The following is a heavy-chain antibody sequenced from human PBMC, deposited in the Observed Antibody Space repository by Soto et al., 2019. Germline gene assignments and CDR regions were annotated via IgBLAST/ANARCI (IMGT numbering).Heavy chain of an antibody. J-gene: IGHJ6*02. CDR1: EFTFSSDG. V-gene: IGHV3-30*18. CDR2: ISYDGSNI. Sequence: QVQLVESGGGVVQPGGSLRLSCTASEFTFSSDGIHWVRQTPGRGLEWVTLISYDGSNIYYVDSVKGRFTVSRDNSKNTVYLQMNSLRIEDTAVYYCAKERRGSGDDHGQHFYYSYGMDVWGQGTTVTVSS. CDR3: AKERRGSGDDHGQHFYYSYGMDV. D-gene: IGHD2-15*01.